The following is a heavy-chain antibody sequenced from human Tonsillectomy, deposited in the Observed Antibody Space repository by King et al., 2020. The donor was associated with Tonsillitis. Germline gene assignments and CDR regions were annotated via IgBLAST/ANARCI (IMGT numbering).Heavy chain of an antibody. V-gene: IGHV3-30*02. J-gene: IGHJ4*02. CDR2: IRYNGSSK. CDR3: AKELRGGNFMVGGLIPDF. Sequence: QLVQSGGGVVQPGGSLRLSCAASGFTFSSYGMHWVRQAPGKGLEWVAFIRYNGSSKYYADSVKGRFTISRDNSKNTLYLQMNSLRAEDTAFYYCAKELRGGNFMVGGLIPDFWGQGPLVPVSS. CDR1: GFTFSSYG. D-gene: IGHD3-10*01.